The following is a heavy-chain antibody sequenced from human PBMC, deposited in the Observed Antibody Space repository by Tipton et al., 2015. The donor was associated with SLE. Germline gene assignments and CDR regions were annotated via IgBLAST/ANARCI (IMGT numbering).Heavy chain of an antibody. Sequence: SLRLSCAASGFTFSSYAMSWVRQAPGKGLEWVSGISGSDGSTYYADSVKGRFTISRDNSKNTLYLQMNSPRAEDTAVYYCTKRIGAVAGSWGQGTLVTVSS. J-gene: IGHJ5*02. D-gene: IGHD6-19*01. CDR1: GFTFSSYA. V-gene: IGHV3-23*01. CDR3: TKRIGAVAGS. CDR2: ISGSDGST.